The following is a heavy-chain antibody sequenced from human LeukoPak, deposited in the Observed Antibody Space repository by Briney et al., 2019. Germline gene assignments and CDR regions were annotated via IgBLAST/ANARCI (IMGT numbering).Heavy chain of an antibody. D-gene: IGHD3-22*01. CDR1: GYTFTSYY. CDR2: INPSGGST. CDR3: ARDLTRNDYYDSSGYRP. J-gene: IGHJ5*02. V-gene: IGHV1-46*01. Sequence: ASVTVSCKASGYTFTSYYMHWVRQAPGQGLEWMGIINPSGGSTSYAQKFQGRVTMTRDTSTSTVYMELSSLRSEDTAVYYCARDLTRNDYYDSSGYRPWGQGTLVTVSS.